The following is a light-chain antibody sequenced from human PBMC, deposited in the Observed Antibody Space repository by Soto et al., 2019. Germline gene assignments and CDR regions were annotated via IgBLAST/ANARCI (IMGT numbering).Light chain of an antibody. CDR1: SSDVGGYNF. CDR2: EVS. V-gene: IGLV2-14*01. CDR3: NSYTSSSARV. Sequence: QSALTQPASVSGSPGQSITISCTGTSSDVGGYNFVSWYQQHPGKAPKLIIYEVSHRPSGVSNRFSGSKSGNTASLTISGIQAEDEADYYCNSYTSSSARVFGGGPKVTVL. J-gene: IGLJ3*02.